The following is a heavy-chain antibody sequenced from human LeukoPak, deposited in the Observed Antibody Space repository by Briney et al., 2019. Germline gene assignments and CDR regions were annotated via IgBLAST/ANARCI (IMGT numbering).Heavy chain of an antibody. J-gene: IGHJ4*02. CDR2: TFYRSKWYS. CDR3: ARMVGVDIDY. D-gene: IGHD1-26*01. CDR1: GDSVSSNSAA. V-gene: IGHV6-1*01. Sequence: SQTLSLTCAISGDSVSSNSAAWDWIRQSPSRGLEWLGRTFYRSKWYSDYALSVKSRITISPDTSKNQLSLQLNSVTPEDTAVYYCARMVGVDIDYWGQGTLVTVSS.